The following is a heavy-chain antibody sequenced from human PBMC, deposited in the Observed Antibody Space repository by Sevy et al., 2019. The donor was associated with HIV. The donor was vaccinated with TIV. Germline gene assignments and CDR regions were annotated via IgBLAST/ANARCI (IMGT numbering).Heavy chain of an antibody. D-gene: IGHD4-17*01. V-gene: IGHV3-33*01. CDR3: ARDPRIFGDYLLTYFDY. Sequence: GGSLRLSCVASGFASSDYGMHWVRQAPGKGLEWVAVIWYDGNNQHYADSVRGRFTISRDNSKNTRYRQLSSLRAEDTAVYYCARDPRIFGDYLLTYFDYWGQGVLVTVSS. CDR2: IWYDGNNQ. CDR1: GFASSDYG. J-gene: IGHJ4*02.